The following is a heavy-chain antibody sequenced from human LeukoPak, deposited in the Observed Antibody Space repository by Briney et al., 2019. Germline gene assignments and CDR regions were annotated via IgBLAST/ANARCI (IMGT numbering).Heavy chain of an antibody. J-gene: IGHJ4*02. CDR1: VGSFSGYY. CDR2: INHSGST. Sequence: SETLSLTCAVYVGSFSGYYWSWIRDPPGEGLEWIGEINHSGSTNYNPSLKSRVTISVDTSKNQFSLKLSSVTAADTAVYCCARVADVEMATMYYFDYWGQGTLVTVSS. D-gene: IGHD5-24*01. V-gene: IGHV4-34*01. CDR3: ARVADVEMATMYYFDY.